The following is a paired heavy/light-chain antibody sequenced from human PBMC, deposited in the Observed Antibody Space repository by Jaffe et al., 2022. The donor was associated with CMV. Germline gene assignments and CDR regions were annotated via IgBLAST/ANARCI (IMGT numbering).Heavy chain of an antibody. J-gene: IGHJ6*03. CDR2: IISTGTST. Sequence: EVQLVESGGGLVQPGGSLRLSCSASGFTFSASAMHWVRQAPGKGLEYVSAIISTGTSTNYADSVKGRFTISRDNSKNTLYLQMSSLRPEDTAVYYCVRDTRSTIGARFNSYYMDVWGKGTTVTLSS. D-gene: IGHD6-6*01. CDR3: VRDTRSTIGARFNSYYMDV. CDR1: GFTFSASA. V-gene: IGHV3-64D*06.
Light chain of an antibody. CDR3: QQYNTWPYT. CDR2: DAS. CDR1: QSLSSD. J-gene: IGKJ2*01. Sequence: EVVMTQSPATLSVSPGERATLSCRASQSLSSDLAWYQHKPGQAPRLLIYDASTRATGIPARFSGSGSGTEFTLTISSLQSEDFAVYYCQQYNTWPYTFGQGTKLEIK. V-gene: IGKV3-15*01.